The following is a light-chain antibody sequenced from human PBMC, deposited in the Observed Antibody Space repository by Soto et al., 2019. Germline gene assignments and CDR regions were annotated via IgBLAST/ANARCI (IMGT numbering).Light chain of an antibody. CDR2: GNS. V-gene: IGLV1-40*01. Sequence: QSVLTQPPSVSGAPGQRVTISCTGRSSNIGAGHDVHWYQHLPGTAPKLLIYGNSNRPSGVPDRFSGSKSGTSASLDITGLQAEDEADYYCQSYDSSLSGSEVFGTGTKLTVL. CDR3: QSYDSSLSGSEV. J-gene: IGLJ1*01. CDR1: SSNIGAGHD.